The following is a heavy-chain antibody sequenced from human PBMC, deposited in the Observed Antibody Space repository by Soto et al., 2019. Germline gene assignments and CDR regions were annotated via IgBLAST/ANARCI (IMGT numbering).Heavy chain of an antibody. CDR2: VFRSGSI. J-gene: IGHJ4*02. D-gene: IGHD3-10*01. CDR3: ARAGNRYFDY. CDR1: GGSMTTGSYF. V-gene: IGHV4-61*01. Sequence: QVQLQESGPGLVRPSESLSLTCNVSGGSMTTGSYFWSWIRQPPGKGLEWIGYVFRSGSINYSPSFKSRVTISIDTSKNQFSLMLKSVTAADTAVYFCARAGNRYFDYWGQGALVTVSS.